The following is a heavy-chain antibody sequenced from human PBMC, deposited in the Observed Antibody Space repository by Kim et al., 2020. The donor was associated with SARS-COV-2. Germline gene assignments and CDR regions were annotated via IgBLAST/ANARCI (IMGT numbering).Heavy chain of an antibody. V-gene: IGHV4-39*07. CDR3: ARGYCSGGSCWYGMDV. J-gene: IGHJ6*02. D-gene: IGHD2-15*01. Sequence: RKSRVTISVDTSKNQFSLKLSSGTAADTAVYYCARGYCSGGSCWYGMDVWGQGTTVTVSS.